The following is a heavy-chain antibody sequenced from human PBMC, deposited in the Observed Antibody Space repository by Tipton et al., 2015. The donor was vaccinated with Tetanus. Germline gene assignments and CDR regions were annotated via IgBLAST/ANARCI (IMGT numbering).Heavy chain of an antibody. J-gene: IGHJ4*02. Sequence: TLSLTCTVSGGSINSGGHFWTWVRQRTGKGLEWIGHIRDNGNSYASPSLSGRVTMSVDTRKNQFSLNLTSMSVADTATYYCARGTFHAFDFWGQGVQVTVSS. CDR2: IRDNGNS. CDR3: ARGTFHAFDF. CDR1: GGSINSGGHF. V-gene: IGHV4-31*03. D-gene: IGHD2/OR15-2a*01.